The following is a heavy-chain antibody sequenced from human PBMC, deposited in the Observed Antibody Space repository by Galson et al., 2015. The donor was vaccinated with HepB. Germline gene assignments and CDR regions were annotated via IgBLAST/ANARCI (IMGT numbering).Heavy chain of an antibody. D-gene: IGHD5-18*01. CDR3: ASGYTYGNYYFGY. J-gene: IGHJ4*02. CDR1: GFTFSSYD. Sequence: SLRLSCAASGFTFSSYDMHWVRQVPGKGLEWVAVIWYDGSNKYYADSVRGRFTISRDNSKNTLYLQMNSLRAEDTAMYYCASGYTYGNYYFGYWGQGTLVTVSS. V-gene: IGHV3-33*01. CDR2: IWYDGSNK.